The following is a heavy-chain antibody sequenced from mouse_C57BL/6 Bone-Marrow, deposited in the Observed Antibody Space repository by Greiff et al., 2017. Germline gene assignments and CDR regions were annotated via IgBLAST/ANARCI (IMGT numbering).Heavy chain of an antibody. CDR3: ARSDDYDEGYYAMDY. D-gene: IGHD2-4*01. CDR1: GYTFTNYW. V-gene: IGHV1-63*01. Sequence: QVQLQQSGAELVRPGTSVKMSCKASGYTFTNYWIGWAKQRPGHGLEWIGDIYPGGGYTNYNEKFKGKATLTADTSSSTAYMQFSSLTSEDSAIYYCARSDDYDEGYYAMDYWGQGTSVTVSS. CDR2: IYPGGGYT. J-gene: IGHJ4*01.